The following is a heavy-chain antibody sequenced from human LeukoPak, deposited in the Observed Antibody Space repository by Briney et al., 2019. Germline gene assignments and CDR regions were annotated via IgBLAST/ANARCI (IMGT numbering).Heavy chain of an antibody. Sequence: GGSLRLSCAASGFSFGDYSMTWIRQAPGKGLEWVSYISGSGTTIYYADSVKGRFTISRDNAKNSLYLQMNSLRAEDTAAYYCARVRTARWGFDYWGQGTLVTVSS. CDR1: GFSFGDYS. J-gene: IGHJ4*02. V-gene: IGHV3-11*04. CDR2: ISGSGTTI. CDR3: ARVRTARWGFDY. D-gene: IGHD6-6*01.